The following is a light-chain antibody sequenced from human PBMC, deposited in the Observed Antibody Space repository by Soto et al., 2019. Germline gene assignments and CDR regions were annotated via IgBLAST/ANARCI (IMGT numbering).Light chain of an antibody. J-gene: IGKJ1*01. CDR2: DAS. CDR1: QSVSSS. CDR3: QQYNYWPPKT. Sequence: EKVMTQSPATLSVSPGERATLSCRASQSVSSSLAWYQQKPGQAPRLLIYDASTRATGIPARFSGSGSGTEFTLTISSLQSEDFGVYYCQQYNYWPPKTSGQGTKVDIK. V-gene: IGKV3-15*01.